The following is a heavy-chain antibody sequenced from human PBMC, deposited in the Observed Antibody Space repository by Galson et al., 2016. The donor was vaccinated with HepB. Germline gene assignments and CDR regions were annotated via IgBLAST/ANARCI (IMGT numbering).Heavy chain of an antibody. CDR3: ARDRLFFYDTSDAGLDY. V-gene: IGHV1-2*04. CDR2: INPNSGGT. Sequence: SVKVSCKASGYSFTAYYVHWVRQAPGQGLKWMGWINPNSGGTKYAQKFQGWVTLTSDATTSTAYLELSGLKSDDSAVYYCARDRLFFYDTSDAGLDYWGQGTLVTVSS. CDR1: GYSFTAYY. J-gene: IGHJ4*02. D-gene: IGHD3-22*01.